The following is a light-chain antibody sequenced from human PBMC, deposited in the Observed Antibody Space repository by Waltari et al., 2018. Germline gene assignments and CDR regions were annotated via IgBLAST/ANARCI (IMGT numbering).Light chain of an antibody. CDR2: VNSDGSH. Sequence: QLVVTQSPSASAPLGASVKLTCTLSSGHSSNVIAWLQQRPEKGPRYLMKVNSDGSHSKGDEIPYRFSGSSSGAERYLTTSSLQSDDEADYYCQTGGHGTWVFGGGTKLTVL. CDR3: QTGGHGTWV. CDR1: SGHSSNV. J-gene: IGLJ3*02. V-gene: IGLV4-69*01.